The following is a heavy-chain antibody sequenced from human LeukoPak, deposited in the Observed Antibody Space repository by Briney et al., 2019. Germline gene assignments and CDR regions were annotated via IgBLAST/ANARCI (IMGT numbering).Heavy chain of an antibody. D-gene: IGHD3-10*01. CDR3: ATMVRGVLVYFDY. Sequence: SETLSLTCAVYGGSFSGYYWSWIRQPPGKGPEWIGEINHSGSTNYNPSLKSRVTISVDTSKNQFSLKLSSVTAADTAVYYCATMVRGVLVYFDYWGQRTLVIVSS. J-gene: IGHJ4*02. CDR1: GGSFSGYY. V-gene: IGHV4-34*01. CDR2: INHSGST.